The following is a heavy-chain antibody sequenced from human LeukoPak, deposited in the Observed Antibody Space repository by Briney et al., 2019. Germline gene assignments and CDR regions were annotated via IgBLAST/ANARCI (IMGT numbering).Heavy chain of an antibody. CDR2: IYSGGST. D-gene: IGHD1-26*01. Sequence: PLETLSLTCTVSGGSISSYYWSWIRQPAGKGLEWIGRIYSGGSTNYNPSLKSRVTMSVDSSNNQFSLKLSSVTAADTAVFYCARENTGSYREFDYWGQGTLVTVSS. J-gene: IGHJ4*02. V-gene: IGHV4-4*07. CDR3: ARENTGSYREFDY. CDR1: GGSISSYY.